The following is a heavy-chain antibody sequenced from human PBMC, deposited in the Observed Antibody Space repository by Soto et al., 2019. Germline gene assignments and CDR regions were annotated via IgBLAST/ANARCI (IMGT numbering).Heavy chain of an antibody. CDR1: GYSFSSYW. CDR3: ARLQAAAGDNDLTFDY. J-gene: IGHJ4*02. CDR2: IYPGDSDT. Sequence: GGSLKISCKGSGYSFSSYWIGWVRQMPGKGLEWMGIIYPGDSDTRYSPSFQGQVTISADKSISTDYLQWSSLKASDTAMYYCARLQAAAGDNDLTFDYWGQGTLVTVSS. D-gene: IGHD6-13*01. V-gene: IGHV5-51*01.